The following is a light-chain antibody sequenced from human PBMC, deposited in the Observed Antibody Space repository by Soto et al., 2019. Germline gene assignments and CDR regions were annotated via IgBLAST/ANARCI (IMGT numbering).Light chain of an antibody. CDR1: QSVSSNY. V-gene: IGKV3D-20*02. CDR3: QQRSNWPLWS. CDR2: GAS. J-gene: IGKJ1*01. Sequence: EIVLTQSPGTLSLSPGERATLSCRASQSVSSNYLAWYQLKPGQAPRLLIYGASSRATGIPDRFSGSGSGTDFTLTISRLEPEDFAVYFCQQRSNWPLWSFGQGTKVDIK.